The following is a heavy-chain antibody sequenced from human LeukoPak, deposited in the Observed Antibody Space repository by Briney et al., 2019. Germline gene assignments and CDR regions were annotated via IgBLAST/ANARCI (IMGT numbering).Heavy chain of an antibody. Sequence: GGSLRLSCAASGFTFNTYGMSWVRQAPGKGLEWVSGISGSGGSTYYADSVKGRFTISRDNSKNTLYLQMNSLRAEDTAVYYCAELGITMIGGVWGKGTTATVSS. J-gene: IGHJ6*04. D-gene: IGHD3-10*02. V-gene: IGHV3-23*01. CDR3: AELGITMIGGV. CDR1: GFTFNTYG. CDR2: ISGSGGST.